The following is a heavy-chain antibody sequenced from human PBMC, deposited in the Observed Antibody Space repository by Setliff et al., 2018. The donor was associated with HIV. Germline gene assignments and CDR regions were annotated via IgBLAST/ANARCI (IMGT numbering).Heavy chain of an antibody. J-gene: IGHJ6*03. CDR1: GYSISSGSY. Sequence: PSETLSLTCVVSGYSISSGSYWGWIRQPPGKGLEWIGSIFHSGSTSYNPSLKSRVTISVDTSKNQFSLNLNSVTAADTAVYYCARGTAPPSGFYSHYYLDVWGKGTTVTVSS. CDR3: ARGTAPPSGFYSHYYLDV. V-gene: IGHV4-38-2*01. CDR2: IFHSGST. D-gene: IGHD1-26*01.